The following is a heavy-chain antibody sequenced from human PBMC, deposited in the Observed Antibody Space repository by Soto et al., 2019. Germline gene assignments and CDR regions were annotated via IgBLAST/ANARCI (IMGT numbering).Heavy chain of an antibody. D-gene: IGHD6-13*01. Sequence: QVQLVQSGAEVKKPGASVTISCTASGYSFTTYSMHWLRQAPGQRLEWMGWINTGNGNTEYSQRFQGRVTFTRDTSANTAYMELSSLISEDTAVYYCANNHAAKRWYDWLDPWGQGTLVTVSS. CDR1: GYSFTTYS. V-gene: IGHV1-3*04. J-gene: IGHJ5*02. CDR2: INTGNGNT. CDR3: ANNHAAKRWYDWLDP.